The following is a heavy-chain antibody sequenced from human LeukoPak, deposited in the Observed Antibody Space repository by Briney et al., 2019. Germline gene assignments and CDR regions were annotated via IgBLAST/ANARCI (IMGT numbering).Heavy chain of an antibody. CDR1: GGSFSGYY. D-gene: IGHD5-18*01. CDR3: ARARRIQLWLIATYYFDY. V-gene: IGHV4-34*01. Sequence: SETLSLTCAVYGGSFSGYYWSWIRQPPGKGLEWMGEIHHSGSTNYNPSLKSRVTISVDTSKNQFSLKLSSVTAADTAVYYCARARRIQLWLIATYYFDYWGQGTLVTVSS. J-gene: IGHJ4*02. CDR2: IHHSGST.